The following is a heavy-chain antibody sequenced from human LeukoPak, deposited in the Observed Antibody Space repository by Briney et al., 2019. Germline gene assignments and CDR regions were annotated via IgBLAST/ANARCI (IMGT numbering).Heavy chain of an antibody. D-gene: IGHD2-2*01. CDR3: ARGGDIVVVPAAIPYNWFDP. J-gene: IGHJ5*02. Sequence: GSSVTVSFKASGGTFSSYAISWVRQAPGQGLEWMGGIIPIFGTANYAQKFQGRVTITTDESTSTAYMELSSLRSEDTAVYYCARGGDIVVVPAAIPYNWFDPWGQGTLVTVSS. CDR2: IIPIFGTA. CDR1: GGTFSSYA. V-gene: IGHV1-69*05.